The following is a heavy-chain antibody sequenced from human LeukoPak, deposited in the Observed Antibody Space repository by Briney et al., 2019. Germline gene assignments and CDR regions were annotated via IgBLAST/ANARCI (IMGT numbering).Heavy chain of an antibody. Sequence: SETLSLTCTVSGGSISSSSYYWGWIRQPPGEGLEWIGSIYYSGSTYYNPSLKSRVTISVDTSKNQFSLKLSSVTAADTAVYYCARDSYTSYYYYMDVWGKGTTVTVSS. V-gene: IGHV4-39*07. D-gene: IGHD2-2*02. J-gene: IGHJ6*03. CDR2: IYYSGST. CDR1: GGSISSSSYY. CDR3: ARDSYTSYYYYMDV.